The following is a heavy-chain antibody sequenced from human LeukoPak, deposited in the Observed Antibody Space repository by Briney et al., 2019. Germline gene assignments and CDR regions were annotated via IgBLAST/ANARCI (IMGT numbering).Heavy chain of an antibody. V-gene: IGHV3-48*04. CDR2: ISSSSSTI. J-gene: IGHJ4*02. Sequence: GGSLRLSCAASGFTFSGFSMNWVRQAPGKGLEWVSYISSSSSTIYYADSVKGRFTISRDNAKNSLYLQMNSLRAEDTAVYYCARVRGSYCSDYWGQGTLVTVSS. CDR1: GFTFSGFS. D-gene: IGHD1-26*01. CDR3: ARVRGSYCSDY.